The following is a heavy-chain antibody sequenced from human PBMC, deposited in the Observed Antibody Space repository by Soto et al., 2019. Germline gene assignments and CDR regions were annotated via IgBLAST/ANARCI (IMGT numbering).Heavy chain of an antibody. V-gene: IGHV1-46*01. CDR3: ARESTLAY. CDR2: INPSGGGT. Sequence: ASVKVSCKASGYTFTRHYIHWVRQAPGQGLEWMGIINPSGGGTSYAQKFQGRVTVTRDTSTSTVYMELSSLRSEDTAVYYCARESTLAYWGQGTLVTVSS. J-gene: IGHJ4*02. CDR1: GYTFTRHY.